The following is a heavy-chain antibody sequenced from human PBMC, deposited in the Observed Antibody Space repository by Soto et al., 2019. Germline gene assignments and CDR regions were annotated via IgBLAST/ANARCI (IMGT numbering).Heavy chain of an antibody. V-gene: IGHV1-18*01. CDR2: ISAYNGNT. CDR1: GGTFSSYA. CDR3: ARDYSGGPVFDY. D-gene: IGHD2-15*01. Sequence: ASVKVSCKASGGTFSSYAISWVRQAPGQGLEWMGWISAYNGNTNYAQKLQGRVTMTTDTSTSTAYMELRSLRSDDTAVYYCARDYSGGPVFDYWGQGTLVTVSS. J-gene: IGHJ4*02.